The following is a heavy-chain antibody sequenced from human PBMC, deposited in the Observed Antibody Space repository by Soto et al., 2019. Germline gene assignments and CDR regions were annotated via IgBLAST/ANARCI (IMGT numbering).Heavy chain of an antibody. J-gene: IGHJ4*02. CDR1: GYTFTSYG. CDR2: ISAYNGNT. D-gene: IGHD3-22*01. Sequence: ASVKVSCKASGYTFTSYGISWVRQAPGQGLEWMGWISAYNGNTNYAQKLQGRVTMTTDTSTSTAFMELSSLRSEDTAVYYCAADPYYYESSVLADFDYWGQGTLVTVSS. V-gene: IGHV1-18*01. CDR3: AADPYYYESSVLADFDY.